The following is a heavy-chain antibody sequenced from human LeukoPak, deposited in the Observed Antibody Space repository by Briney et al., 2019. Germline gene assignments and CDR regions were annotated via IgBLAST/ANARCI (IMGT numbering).Heavy chain of an antibody. CDR2: ISGSGGST. CDR3: AKVKGIVGATRGFDY. D-gene: IGHD1-26*01. Sequence: GGSLRLSCAASGFTFSSYAMSWVRQAPGKGLEWVSAISGSGGSTYYADSVKGRFTISRDNSKNTLYLQMNSLRAEDTAVYYCAKVKGIVGATRGFDYWGQGTLVTVSS. CDR1: GFTFSSYA. V-gene: IGHV3-23*01. J-gene: IGHJ4*02.